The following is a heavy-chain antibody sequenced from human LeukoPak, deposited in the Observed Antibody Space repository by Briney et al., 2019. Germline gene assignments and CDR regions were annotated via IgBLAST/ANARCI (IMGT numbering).Heavy chain of an antibody. CDR2: ISGSGGIT. V-gene: IGHV3-23*01. CDR1: GFTFSSYA. D-gene: IGHD1/OR15-1a*01. J-gene: IGHJ3*02. Sequence: PGGSLRLSCAASGFTFSSYAMSWVRQAPGKGLEGVSGISGSGGITNYADSVKGRFTISRDNSNNTVSLQMNSLRVDDTAVYYCAKVATSNTLDAFDIWGQRTMVTVSS. CDR3: AKVATSNTLDAFDI.